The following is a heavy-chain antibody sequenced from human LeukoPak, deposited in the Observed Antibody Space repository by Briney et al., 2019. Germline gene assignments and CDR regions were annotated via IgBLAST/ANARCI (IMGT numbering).Heavy chain of an antibody. Sequence: SVKVSCKASGGTFGSYAISWVRQAPGQGLEWMGGIIPIFGTANYAQKFQGRVTITADESTSTAYMELSSLRSEDTAVYYCARAKQQPSLFDYWGQGTLVTVSS. CDR3: ARAKQQPSLFDY. J-gene: IGHJ4*02. V-gene: IGHV1-69*13. D-gene: IGHD6-13*01. CDR1: GGTFGSYA. CDR2: IIPIFGTA.